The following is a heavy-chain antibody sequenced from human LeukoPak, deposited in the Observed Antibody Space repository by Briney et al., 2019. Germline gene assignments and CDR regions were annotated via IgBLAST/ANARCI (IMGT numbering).Heavy chain of an antibody. CDR3: ARYSSSSRTVRFDP. CDR1: GNSISSGYY. J-gene: IGHJ5*02. Sequence: PSETLSLTCTVSGNSISSGYYWGWIRQPPGKGLKWIGSISHSGNTYYNPSLKSRVTISVDTSKNQFSLKLSSVTAADTAVYYCARYSSSSRTVRFDPWGQGTLVTVSS. V-gene: IGHV4-38-2*02. CDR2: ISHSGNT. D-gene: IGHD6-6*01.